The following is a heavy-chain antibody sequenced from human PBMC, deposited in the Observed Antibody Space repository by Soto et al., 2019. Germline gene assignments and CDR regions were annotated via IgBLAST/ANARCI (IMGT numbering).Heavy chain of an antibody. CDR1: GGTFSSYA. CDR2: IIPIFGTA. D-gene: IGHD6-13*01. CDR3: ARDNGSQQQLVRGFDP. V-gene: IGHV1-69*13. J-gene: IGHJ5*02. Sequence: ASVKVSCKASGGTFSSYAISWVRQAPGQGLEWMGGIIPIFGTANYAQKFQGRVTITADESTSTAYMELSSLRSEDTAVYYCARDNGSQQQLVRGFDPWGQGTLVTVSS.